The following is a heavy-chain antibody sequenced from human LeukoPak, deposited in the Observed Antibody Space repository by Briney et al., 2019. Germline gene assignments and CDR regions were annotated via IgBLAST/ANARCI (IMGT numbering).Heavy chain of an antibody. V-gene: IGHV4-61*08. J-gene: IGHJ3*02. CDR1: GGSISSGGYS. D-gene: IGHD3-10*01. CDR3: ARERGFDGDAFDI. CDR2: IYYSGST. Sequence: SQTLSLTCAVSGGSISSGGYSWSWIRQPPGKGLEWIGYIYYSGSTNYNPSLKSRVTISVDTSKNQFSLKLSSVTAADTAVYYCARERGFDGDAFDIWGQGTMVTVSS.